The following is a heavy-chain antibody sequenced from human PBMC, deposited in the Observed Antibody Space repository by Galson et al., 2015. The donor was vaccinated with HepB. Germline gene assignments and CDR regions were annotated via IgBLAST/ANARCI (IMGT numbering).Heavy chain of an antibody. CDR2: IENDGSET. J-gene: IGHJ4*02. Sequence: SLSLSCAASGFTLRSHWMHWVRQAPGKGLMWVSRIENDGSETSYADSVKGRFTISRDNGKNTLYLQMNSLRAEDTAVYYCSTIFDSPSDSPSDSWGQGTLVTVSS. CDR3: STIFDSPSDSPSDS. V-gene: IGHV3-74*01. CDR1: GFTLRSHW. D-gene: IGHD3-3*01.